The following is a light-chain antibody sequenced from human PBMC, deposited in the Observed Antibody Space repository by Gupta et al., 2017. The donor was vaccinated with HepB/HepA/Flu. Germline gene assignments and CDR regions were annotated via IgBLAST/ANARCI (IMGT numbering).Light chain of an antibody. V-gene: IGKV2-28*01. CDR1: QSILNSNGYDY. CDR2: LGS. J-gene: IGKJ4*01. Sequence: DFVMTQSPLSLPVTPGAPASISCRSSQSILNSNGYDYLDWYVQKPGQSPQVLIYLGSNRAPGVPDRFSGSGSGTDFTLKISRVAAEDVGVYYCMQALETPLTFGGGTKVEIK. CDR3: MQALETPLT.